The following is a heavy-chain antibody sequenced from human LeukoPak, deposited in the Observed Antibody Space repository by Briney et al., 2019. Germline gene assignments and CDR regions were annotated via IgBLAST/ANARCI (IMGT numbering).Heavy chain of an antibody. CDR3: AKRGLAAALFR. Sequence: GGSLRLSCAASGLTFSSYAMSWVRQAPGKGLEWVSDISGSGGSTYYADSVKGRFTISRDNSKNTLYLQMNRLRAEDTAVYYCAKRGLAAALFRWGQGTLVTVSS. D-gene: IGHD6-13*01. J-gene: IGHJ4*02. V-gene: IGHV3-23*01. CDR1: GLTFSSYA. CDR2: ISGSGGST.